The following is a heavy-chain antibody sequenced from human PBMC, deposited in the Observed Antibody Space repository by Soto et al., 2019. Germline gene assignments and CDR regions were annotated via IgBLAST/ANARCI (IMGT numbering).Heavy chain of an antibody. CDR1: GITFTNYW. CDR2: ISGSGGST. J-gene: IGHJ4*02. D-gene: IGHD3-22*01. V-gene: IGHV3-23*01. CDR3: THQGDFYDRLDS. Sequence: GGSLRLSCVASGITFTNYWMHWVRQVPGKGLEWVSAISGSGGSTYYADSVKGRFTISRDNSKNTLYLQMNSLRAEDTAVYYCTHQGDFYDRLDSWGQGTLVTVSS.